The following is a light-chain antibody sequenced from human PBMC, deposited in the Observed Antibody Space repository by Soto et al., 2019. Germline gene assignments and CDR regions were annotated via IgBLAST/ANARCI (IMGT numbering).Light chain of an antibody. CDR2: EVT. Sequence: QSALTQPASVSGSPGQSITISCTGTISDIGGYEYVSWYQQHPGKAPRLMIYEVTYRPSGVSNRFSGSKSGSTASLTISGLQAEDEADYYCSSYTSSSTYVFGTGTKVTVL. V-gene: IGLV2-14*01. CDR1: ISDIGGYEY. J-gene: IGLJ1*01. CDR3: SSYTSSSTYV.